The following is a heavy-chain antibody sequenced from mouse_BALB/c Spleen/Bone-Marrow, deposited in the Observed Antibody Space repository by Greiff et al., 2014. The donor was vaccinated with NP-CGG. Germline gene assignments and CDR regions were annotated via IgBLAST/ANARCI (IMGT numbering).Heavy chain of an antibody. D-gene: IGHD6-2*01. Sequence: QVQLQQPGAELVKPGASVKLSCKASGYTFTSFYMYWVKQRPGQGLEWIGDINPSNGGTNFNEKFRKKATLTVDTSSSTAYMEFSSLTSEDSAVYYCTRRGLLSDYYALDYWGQGTSVTVSS. V-gene: IGHV1S81*02. CDR2: INPSNGGT. CDR3: TRRGLLSDYYALDY. J-gene: IGHJ4*01. CDR1: GYTFTSFY.